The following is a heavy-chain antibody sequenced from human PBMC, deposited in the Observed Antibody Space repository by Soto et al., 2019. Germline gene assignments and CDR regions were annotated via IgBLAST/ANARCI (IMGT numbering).Heavy chain of an antibody. Sequence: GGSLRLSCAASGFTFSSFSMHWVRQAPGKGLEWVAVISYDGSNKYYADSVEGRFTISRDNSKNMLYLQMDSLRVEDTAMYYCASSPGLYNDNSGYHPYYFDHWGQGTVVTVSS. CDR1: GFTFSSFS. CDR3: ASSPGLYNDNSGYHPYYFDH. V-gene: IGHV3-30-3*01. D-gene: IGHD3-22*01. CDR2: ISYDGSNK. J-gene: IGHJ4*02.